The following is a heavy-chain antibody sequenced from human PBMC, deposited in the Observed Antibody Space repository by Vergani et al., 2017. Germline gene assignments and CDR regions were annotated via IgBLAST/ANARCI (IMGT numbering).Heavy chain of an antibody. J-gene: IGHJ3*01. V-gene: IGHV3-23*01. CDR2: ISGSGGST. CDR1: GFTFSSYA. CDR3: AKDIRMAGAAFYF. D-gene: IGHD3-16*01. Sequence: EVQLLESGGGLVQPGGSLRLSCAASGFTFSSYAMSWVRQAPGKGLEWVSAISGSGGSTYYADSVKGRFTISRDNSKNTLYLQMNSLRADDTAVYYCAKDIRMAGAAFYFWHQGTMVTVSS.